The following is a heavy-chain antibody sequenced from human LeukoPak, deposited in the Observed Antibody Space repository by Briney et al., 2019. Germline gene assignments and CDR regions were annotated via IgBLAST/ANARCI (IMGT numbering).Heavy chain of an antibody. V-gene: IGHV1-2*02. Sequence: ASVKVSCKASGYAFTDYYMHWVRQAPGQGLEWMGWINPNSGGTNYAQKFQGRVTMTRDTSISTAYMELSRLRSDDTAVYYCARVSSSGWYGVDYWGQGTLVTVSS. J-gene: IGHJ4*02. CDR1: GYAFTDYY. D-gene: IGHD6-19*01. CDR3: ARVSSSGWYGVDY. CDR2: INPNSGGT.